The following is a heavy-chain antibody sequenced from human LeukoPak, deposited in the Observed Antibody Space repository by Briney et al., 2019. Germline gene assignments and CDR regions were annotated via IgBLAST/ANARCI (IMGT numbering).Heavy chain of an antibody. Sequence: GGSLRLSCAASGFTFSSYAMSWVRQAPGKGLEWVSYISDTGSTIAYADSVKGRFTMSRDEAKNSLHLQMNSLRDEDTAVYYCTRRFDSWGQGVLVTVSS. CDR2: ISDTGSTI. CDR3: TRRFDS. V-gene: IGHV3-48*02. CDR1: GFTFSSYA. J-gene: IGHJ4*02.